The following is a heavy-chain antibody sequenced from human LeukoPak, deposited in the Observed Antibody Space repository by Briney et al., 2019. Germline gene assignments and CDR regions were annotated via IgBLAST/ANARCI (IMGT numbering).Heavy chain of an antibody. CDR1: GFTFSTYW. J-gene: IGHJ4*02. D-gene: IGHD3-16*01. CDR3: AREEAGGPDY. V-gene: IGHV3-7*01. Sequence: GGSLRLSCAASGFTFSTYWMTWVRQAPGKGLEWVANIKEDGSEKYYVESVKGRFTISRDNAKNSLYLQMSSLRAEDMALYYCAREEAGGPDYWGQGTLVTVSS. CDR2: IKEDGSEK.